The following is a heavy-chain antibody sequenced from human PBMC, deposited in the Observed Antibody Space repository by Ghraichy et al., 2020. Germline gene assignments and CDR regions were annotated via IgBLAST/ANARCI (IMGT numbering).Heavy chain of an antibody. V-gene: IGHV3-15*01. CDR3: TTGLGGYSYGYGDY. CDR2: IKSKTDGGTT. Sequence: GGSLRLSCAASGFTFSNAWMSWVRQAPGKGLEWVGRIKSKTDGGTTDYAAPVKGRFIISRDDSKNTLYLQMNSLKTEDTAVYYCTTGLGGYSYGYGDYWGQGTLVTVSS. CDR1: GFTFSNAW. J-gene: IGHJ4*02. D-gene: IGHD5-18*01.